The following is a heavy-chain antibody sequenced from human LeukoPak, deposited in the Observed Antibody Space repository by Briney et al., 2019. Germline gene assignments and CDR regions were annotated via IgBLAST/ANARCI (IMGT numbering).Heavy chain of an antibody. CDR1: GFTFSSYA. J-gene: IGHJ6*02. CDR2: IYHSGSS. D-gene: IGHD6-19*01. V-gene: IGHV4-34*08. Sequence: PGGSLRLSCAASGFTFSSYAMSWVRQAPGKGLEWIGEIYHSGSSYYNPSLKSRVTISVDTSNNQFSLRLRSVTAADTAIYYCQCYEGVAGALYGMDVWGQGTTVTVSS. CDR3: QCYEGVAGALYGMDV.